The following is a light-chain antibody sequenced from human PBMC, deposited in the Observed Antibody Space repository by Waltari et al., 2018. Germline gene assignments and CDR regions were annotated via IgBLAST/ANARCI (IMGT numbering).Light chain of an antibody. Sequence: IQMTQSPSSLSASVGDRVTITCRSSYSIDNFLNWYQKKPGNAPKVSIYGASTLQSGVPSRFRGSGSGTDFTLTISSLQPEDFATYYCQESYGLPYTFGQGTKLEIK. CDR2: GAS. V-gene: IGKV1-39*01. CDR1: YSIDNF. CDR3: QESYGLPYT. J-gene: IGKJ2*01.